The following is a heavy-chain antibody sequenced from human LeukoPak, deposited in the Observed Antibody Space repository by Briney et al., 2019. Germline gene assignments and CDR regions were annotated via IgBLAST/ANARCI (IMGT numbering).Heavy chain of an antibody. V-gene: IGHV5-51*01. CDR3: ARHPIQYSSSWVDY. J-gene: IGHJ4*02. CDR2: IYPGDSDT. CDR1: GYSFTSYW. D-gene: IGHD6-13*01. Sequence: HGESLKISCKGSGYSFTSYWIGWVRQMPGKGLEGMGIIYPGDSDTRYSPSFRGQVTISADKSISTAYLQWSSLKASDTAMYYCARHPIQYSSSWVDYWGQGTLVTVSS.